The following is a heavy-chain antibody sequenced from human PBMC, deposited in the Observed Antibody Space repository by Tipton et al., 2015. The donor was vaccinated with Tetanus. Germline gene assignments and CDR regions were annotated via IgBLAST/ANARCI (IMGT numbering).Heavy chain of an antibody. D-gene: IGHD3-3*01. CDR2: ISGTGTTV. V-gene: IGHV3-11*04. Sequence: SLRLSCAASGFTFSDHYMSWIRQAPGKGLEWVSYISGTGTTVDYADSVKGRFTISRDNAKNSLYLQMNSLRDEDTAIYYCARDFRPIFGVAQPFDPWGQGTLVTVSS. CDR3: ARDFRPIFGVAQPFDP. J-gene: IGHJ5*02. CDR1: GFTFSDHY.